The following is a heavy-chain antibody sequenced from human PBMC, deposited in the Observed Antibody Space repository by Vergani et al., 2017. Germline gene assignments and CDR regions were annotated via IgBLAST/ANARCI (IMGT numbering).Heavy chain of an antibody. CDR2: MYYSGST. D-gene: IGHD3-16*02. CDR1: GDSVISTDYH. Sequence: QVQLQESGPGLVKPSETLSLTCTVSGDSVISTDYHWGWIRQPPGKGLEWIGSMYYSGSTSYNPSLESRISISFETPKNQFSLRLTSVTAADTAVYYCASKRGTCRAAYCHSYDFWGQGTLVGVSS. CDR3: ASKRGTCRAAYCHSYDF. J-gene: IGHJ4*02. V-gene: IGHV4-39*01.